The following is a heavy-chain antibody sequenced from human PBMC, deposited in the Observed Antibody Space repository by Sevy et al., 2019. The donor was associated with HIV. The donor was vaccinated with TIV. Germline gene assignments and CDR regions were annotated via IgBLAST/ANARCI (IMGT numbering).Heavy chain of an antibody. V-gene: IGHV3-7*01. CDR3: ARDDGNYYFHY. Sequence: GGSLRLSCAAPGFTFSKYWMGWVRQAPGKGLEWVANIKQDAGQKYYVDSVKGRFTISRDNAKNSLYLQMNSLRAEDTAVYFCARDDGNYYFHYWGQRTLVTVSS. CDR2: IKQDAGQK. CDR1: GFTFSKYW. D-gene: IGHD1-7*01. J-gene: IGHJ4*02.